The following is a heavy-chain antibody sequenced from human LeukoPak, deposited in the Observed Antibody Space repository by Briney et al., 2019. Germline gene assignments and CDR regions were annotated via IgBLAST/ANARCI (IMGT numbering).Heavy chain of an antibody. V-gene: IGHV4-4*07. CDR3: ARVPGTTSRDCFDI. Sequence: SETLSLTCTVSGASISSYYWSLIRQPAGKGLEWIGRIDNSGTTTYNPSLKSRITVSVDTSRNQVSLKLISVTAADTAVYYCARVPGTTSRDCFDIWGQGTMVTVSS. D-gene: IGHD1-1*01. J-gene: IGHJ3*02. CDR2: IDNSGTT. CDR1: GASISSYY.